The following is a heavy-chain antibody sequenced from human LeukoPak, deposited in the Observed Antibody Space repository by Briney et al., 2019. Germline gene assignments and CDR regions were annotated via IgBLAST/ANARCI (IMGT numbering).Heavy chain of an antibody. CDR3: ARDSEGFDY. V-gene: IGHV3-30-3*01. CDR2: ISYDGSNK. CDR1: GFTFSSYA. J-gene: IGHJ4*02. D-gene: IGHD3-10*01. Sequence: GRSLRLSCAASGFTFSSYAMHWVRQAPGKGLEWVAVISYDGSNKYYADSVEGRFTISRDNSKNTLYLQMNSLRAEDTAVYYCARDSEGFDYWGQGTLVTVSS.